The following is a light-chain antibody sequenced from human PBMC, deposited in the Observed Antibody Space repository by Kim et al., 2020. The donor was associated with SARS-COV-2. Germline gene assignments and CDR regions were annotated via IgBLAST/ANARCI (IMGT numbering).Light chain of an antibody. CDR1: QSVSSSY. Sequence: EIVLPQSPGPLSLSPGERATLSCRASQSVSSSYLAWYQQKPGQAPRLLIYGASSRATGIPDRFSGSGSGTDFTLTISRLEPEDFAVYYCQQYGSSPLTFGGGTKLEI. CDR2: GAS. V-gene: IGKV3-20*01. CDR3: QQYGSSPLT. J-gene: IGKJ4*01.